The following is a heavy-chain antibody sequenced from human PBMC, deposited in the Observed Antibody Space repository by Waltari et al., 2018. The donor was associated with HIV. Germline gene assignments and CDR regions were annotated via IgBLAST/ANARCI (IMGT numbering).Heavy chain of an antibody. J-gene: IGHJ6*02. CDR2: VNAGNGNT. D-gene: IGHD6-25*01. Sequence: QVQVVQSGAEVKKPGASVKVSCKASGYTFTNYAMQWVRQAPGQRLEWMGWVNAGNGNTKDSQKFQGRVTFTRDTSASTAYMELSSLRSEDTAVYYCAREERQTAYYGMDVWGQGTTVTVSS. CDR3: AREERQTAYYGMDV. CDR1: GYTFTNYA. V-gene: IGHV1-3*01.